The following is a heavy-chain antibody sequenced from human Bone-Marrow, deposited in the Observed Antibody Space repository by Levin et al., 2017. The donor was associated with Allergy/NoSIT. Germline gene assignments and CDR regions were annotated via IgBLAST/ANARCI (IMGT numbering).Heavy chain of an antibody. J-gene: IGHJ3*02. CDR2: ISSSSSTI. D-gene: IGHD6-19*01. Sequence: GESLKISCAASGFTFSSYSMNWVRQAPGKGLEWVSYISSSSSTIYYADSVKGRFTISRDNAKNSLYLQMNSLRAEDTAVYYCARDVRYKGGSSGWYQKFDIWGQGTMVTVSS. V-gene: IGHV3-48*01. CDR3: ARDVRYKGGSSGWYQKFDI. CDR1: GFTFSSYS.